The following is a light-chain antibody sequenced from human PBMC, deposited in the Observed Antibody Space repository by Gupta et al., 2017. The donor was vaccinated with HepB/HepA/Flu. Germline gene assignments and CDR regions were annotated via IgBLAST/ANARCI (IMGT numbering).Light chain of an antibody. Sequence: IVMTQPPLSLSVTPGQPASMSCKSSQSLLHSDGKTYLHWYLQKPGQPPQLLIYELSNRFSGGPDRFSVSGAGTDFTLKISRVEAEDVGVYYCMQSVQDPRSCGQGTKLEIK. V-gene: IGKV2D-29*01. CDR2: ELS. CDR1: QSLLHSDGKTY. CDR3: MQSVQDPRS. J-gene: IGKJ2*04.